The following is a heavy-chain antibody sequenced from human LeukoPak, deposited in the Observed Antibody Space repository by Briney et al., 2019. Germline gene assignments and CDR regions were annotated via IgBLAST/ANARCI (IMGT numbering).Heavy chain of an antibody. V-gene: IGHV4-30-2*01. CDR2: IYHSGST. J-gene: IGHJ4*02. CDR3: ARFYSDFWSGYLDY. D-gene: IGHD3-3*01. Sequence: SETLSLTCTVSGGSISSGGYYWSWIRQPPGKGLEWIGYIYHSGSTYYNPSLKSRVTISVDRSKNQFSLKLSSVTAADTAVYYCARFYSDFWSGYLDYWGQGTLVTVSS. CDR1: GGSISSGGYY.